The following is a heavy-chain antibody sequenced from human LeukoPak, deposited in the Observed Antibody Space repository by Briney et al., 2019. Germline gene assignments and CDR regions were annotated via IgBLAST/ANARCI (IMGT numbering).Heavy chain of an antibody. CDR3: ARLYTEYFDY. Sequence: PSETLSLTCTVSGGSISSSSYYWGWIRQPPGKGLEWIGNIYYSGSTYYNPSLKSRVTISVDTSKNQFSLKLSSVTAADTAVYYCARLYTEYFDYWGQGTLVTVFS. D-gene: IGHD3-16*01. V-gene: IGHV4-39*01. CDR1: GGSISSSSYY. J-gene: IGHJ4*02. CDR2: IYYSGST.